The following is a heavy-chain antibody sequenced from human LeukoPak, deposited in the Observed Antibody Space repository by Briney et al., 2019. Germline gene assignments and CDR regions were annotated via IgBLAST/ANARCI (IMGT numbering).Heavy chain of an antibody. D-gene: IGHD2-21*02. CDR2: IYYSGRT. J-gene: IGHJ4*02. Sequence: PSETLSLTCSVSGGSISGSDYYWGWIRQPPGKGLEWIGIIYYSGRTFYNPSLKSRVAISVDTSKNQFSLNLISVTAADTAVYYCARDGGRGVVTPYWGQGTLVTVSS. CDR1: GGSISGSDYY. V-gene: IGHV4-39*07. CDR3: ARDGGRGVVTPY.